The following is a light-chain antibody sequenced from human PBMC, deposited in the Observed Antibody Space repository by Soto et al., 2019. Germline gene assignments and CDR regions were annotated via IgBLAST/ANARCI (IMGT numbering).Light chain of an antibody. V-gene: IGLV1-47*01. CDR2: RNN. Sequence: VRTHPSSGSGVPRGGGSIFYSGNRSNIGSNYVYWYQQLPGTAPKLLIYRNNQRPSGVPDRFSGSKSGTSASLAISGLRSEDEADYYCAAWDDSLSGYVFGTGTKVTVL. J-gene: IGLJ1*01. CDR1: RSNIGSNY. CDR3: AAWDDSLSGYV.